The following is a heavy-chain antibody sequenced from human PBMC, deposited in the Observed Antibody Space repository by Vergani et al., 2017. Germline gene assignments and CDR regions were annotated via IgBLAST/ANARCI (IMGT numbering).Heavy chain of an antibody. Sequence: QVQLQESGPRLVRPSQTLSLTFTVSGGSINTGAYYWSWIRQPAGKGLEWIGRVYTSGMTNYNPSLKSRVTILVDRSKSQLSLKLTSVTGGDTAVYFCARELSYYYGSGSDDYNPYYYEGMDVWGPGTTVTVSS. CDR3: ARELSYYYGSGSDDYNPYYYEGMDV. D-gene: IGHD3-10*01. V-gene: IGHV4-61*02. CDR2: VYTSGMT. J-gene: IGHJ6*02. CDR1: GGSINTGAYY.